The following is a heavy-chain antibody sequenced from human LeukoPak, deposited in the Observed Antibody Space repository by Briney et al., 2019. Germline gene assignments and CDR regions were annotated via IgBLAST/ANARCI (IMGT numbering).Heavy chain of an antibody. CDR1: GFTFSSYW. CDR3: ARVNGIAIAAASSVDY. D-gene: IGHD6-13*01. J-gene: IGHJ4*02. V-gene: IGHV3-7*01. CDR2: IKQDGSEK. Sequence: GGSLRLSCAASGFTFSSYWMSWVRQAPGKGLEWVANIKQDGSEKYYVDSVKGRFTISRDNAKNSLYLQMNSLRAEDTAVYYCARVNGIAIAAASSVDYWGQGTLVTVSS.